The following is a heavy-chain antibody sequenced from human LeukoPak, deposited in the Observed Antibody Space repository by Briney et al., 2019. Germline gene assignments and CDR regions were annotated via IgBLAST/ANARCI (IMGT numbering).Heavy chain of an antibody. D-gene: IGHD3-22*01. Sequence: TLSLTCAVSGGSISSGCYSWSWIRQPPGKGLEWIGYIYHSGSTYYNPSLKSRVTISVDRSKNQFSLKLSSVTAADTAVYYCARDNRRGYDSSGYYGIGAFDIWGQGTMVTVSS. J-gene: IGHJ3*02. CDR3: ARDNRRGYDSSGYYGIGAFDI. CDR1: GGSISSGCYS. CDR2: IYHSGST. V-gene: IGHV4-30-2*01.